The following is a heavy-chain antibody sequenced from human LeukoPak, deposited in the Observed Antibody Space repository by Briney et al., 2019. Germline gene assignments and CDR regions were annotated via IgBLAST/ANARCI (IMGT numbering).Heavy chain of an antibody. V-gene: IGHV1-46*01. Sequence: ASVKVSCKASGYTFTAYHMHWVRQAPGQGLEWMGIFNPNDGSTNYAQRFQGRVTMTRDRSTSTVYMELSSLRSEDTAVYYYARGTQIDSSVYYAGHFDYWGQGTLVTVSS. J-gene: IGHJ4*02. CDR3: ARGTQIDSSVYYAGHFDY. CDR2: FNPNDGST. CDR1: GYTFTAYH. D-gene: IGHD3-22*01.